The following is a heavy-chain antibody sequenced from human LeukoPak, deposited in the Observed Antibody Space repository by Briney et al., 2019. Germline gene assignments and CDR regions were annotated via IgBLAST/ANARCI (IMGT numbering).Heavy chain of an antibody. V-gene: IGHV1-2*06. D-gene: IGHD3/OR15-3a*01. CDR3: ARDQARTTTWYLYMNY. J-gene: IGHJ4*02. CDR1: GYTFTDYY. CDR2: IDPDSSVT. Sequence: ASVKVSCKASGYTFTDYYIHWVRQAPGQGLEWMGRIDPDSSVTNSAQNFQGRVTMTRDTSITTAYMELSGLRSDDTAVYYCARDQARTTTWYLYMNYWGQGTLVTVSS.